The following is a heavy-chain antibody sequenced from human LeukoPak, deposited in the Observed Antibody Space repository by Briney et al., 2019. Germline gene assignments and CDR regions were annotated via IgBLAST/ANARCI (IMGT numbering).Heavy chain of an antibody. CDR3: ARVADPYDFWSGYYPGRFYYYYYMDG. V-gene: IGHV1-8*01. CDR2: MNPNSGNT. J-gene: IGHJ6*03. Sequence: EASVKVSCKASGYTFTSYDINWVRQATGQGLEWMGWMNPNSGNTGYAQKFQGRVTMTRNTSISTAYMELSSLRSEDTAVYYCARVADPYDFWSGYYPGRFYYYYYMDGWGKGTTVTVSS. CDR1: GYTFTSYD. D-gene: IGHD3-3*01.